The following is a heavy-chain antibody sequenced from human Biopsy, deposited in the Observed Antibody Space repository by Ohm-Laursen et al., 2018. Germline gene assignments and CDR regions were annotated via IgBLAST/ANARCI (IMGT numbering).Heavy chain of an antibody. Sequence: ASVKVSCKASGYTFTDYYMHWVRQAPGHGLEWMGWINPNSGNANYAQSFQGRLTVTRDTSISTAYMELTSLTFDDTAIYYCARVPAYPSIDGYYGLDLWGQGTTVIVSS. J-gene: IGHJ6*02. V-gene: IGHV1-2*02. CDR3: ARVPAYPSIDGYYGLDL. CDR1: GYTFTDYY. D-gene: IGHD3-9*01. CDR2: INPNSGNA.